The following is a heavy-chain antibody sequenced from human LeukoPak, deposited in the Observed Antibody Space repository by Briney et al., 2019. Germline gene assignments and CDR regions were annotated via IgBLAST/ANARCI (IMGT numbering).Heavy chain of an antibody. CDR3: ARVGATYYGMDV. CDR1: GGSISSYY. J-gene: IGHJ6*02. V-gene: IGHV4-59*01. D-gene: IGHD1-26*01. Sequence: SETLSLTCTVSGGSISSYYWSWIRQPPGKGLEWIGYIYYSGSTNYNPSLKSRVTISVDTSKNQFSLKLSSVTAADTAVYYCARVGATYYGMDVWGQGTTVTVSS. CDR2: IYYSGST.